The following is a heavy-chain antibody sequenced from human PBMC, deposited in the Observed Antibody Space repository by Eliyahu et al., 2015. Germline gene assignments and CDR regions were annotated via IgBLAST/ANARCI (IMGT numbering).Heavy chain of an antibody. CDR3: AKDPPAYCGGDCSPDEFDY. D-gene: IGHD2-21*02. J-gene: IGHJ4*02. CDR2: ISGSGGST. CDR1: GFTFSXXA. V-gene: IGHV3-23*04. Sequence: EVQLVESGGGLVQPGGSLRLSCAASGFTFSXXAXXWVRQAPGKGLEWGPAISGSGGSTYYADSVKGRFTISRDNSKNTLYLQMNSLRAEDTAVYYCAKDPPAYCGGDCSPDEFDYWGQGTLVTVSS.